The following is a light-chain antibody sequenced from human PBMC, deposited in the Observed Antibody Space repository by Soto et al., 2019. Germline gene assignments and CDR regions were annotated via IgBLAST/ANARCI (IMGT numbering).Light chain of an antibody. CDR3: QFYDSSLKVV. J-gene: IGLJ2*01. CDR2: GNS. V-gene: IGLV1-40*01. CDR1: SSNNGAGYD. Sequence: QSVLTQPPSVSGAPGQRVNISCTGSSSNNGAGYDVHWYQQLPGTAPKLLIYGNSNRPSGVPDRFSGSKSGTSASLAITGLQAEDEADYYCQFYDSSLKVVFGGGTKLTVL.